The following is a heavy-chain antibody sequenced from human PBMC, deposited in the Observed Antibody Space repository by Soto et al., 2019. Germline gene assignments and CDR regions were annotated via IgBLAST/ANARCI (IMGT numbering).Heavy chain of an antibody. CDR3: TKGGSDLSYYFGMDV. V-gene: IGHV3-9*01. CDR1: GFTFHEYA. J-gene: IGHJ6*02. Sequence: EVQLIESGGGWVQPGTSLRVSCVASGFTFHEYAIHCVQQAPGNGLEWVSGISSDGDTIAYPASVQGRFTVFRDNAKNSLYVEMNSLRAEDTALYYCTKGGSDLSYYFGMDVWGQGTTVTVSS. CDR2: ISSDGDTI. D-gene: IGHD5-12*01.